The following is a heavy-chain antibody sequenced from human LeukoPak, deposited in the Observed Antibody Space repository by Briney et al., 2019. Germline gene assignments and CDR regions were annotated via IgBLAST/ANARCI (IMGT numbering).Heavy chain of an antibody. CDR2: IYYSGST. Sequence: SETLSLTCTVSGGSISSYYWSWIRQPPGKGLEWIGYIYYSGSTNYNPSLKSRVTISVDTSKNQFSLKLSSATAADTAVYYCARIVSQRITMVRGVIIWFDPWGQGTLVTVSS. CDR1: GGSISSYY. J-gene: IGHJ5*02. D-gene: IGHD3-10*01. V-gene: IGHV4-59*01. CDR3: ARIVSQRITMVRGVIIWFDP.